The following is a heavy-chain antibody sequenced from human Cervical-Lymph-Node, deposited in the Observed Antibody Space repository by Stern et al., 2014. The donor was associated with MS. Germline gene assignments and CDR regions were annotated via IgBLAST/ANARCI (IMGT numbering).Heavy chain of an antibody. J-gene: IGHJ4*02. D-gene: IGHD3-3*01. V-gene: IGHV3-11*06. Sequence: MQLVESGGGLVKPGGSLRLSCAASGFTFTDYYISWVRQAPGKGLEWVAYISGTGTHTNYGDSVRGRFTISRDNAENSVHLQMNTLRADDTAVYYCARAGVLLDYWGQGALVTVSS. CDR3: ARAGVLLDY. CDR1: GFTFTDYY. CDR2: ISGTGTHT.